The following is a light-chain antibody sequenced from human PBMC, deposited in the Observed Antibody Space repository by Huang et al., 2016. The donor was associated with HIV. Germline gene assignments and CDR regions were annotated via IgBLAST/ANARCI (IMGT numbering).Light chain of an antibody. CDR3: QQYFNPPVT. J-gene: IGKJ3*01. Sequence: DILMTQSPDSLAVSLGERATINCKSSQSVLSGNNKNYLAWFQQKSGQPPKLLIYWASTRESGVPDRVSGSGSRTDFTLTINNLQPEDVAVYYCQQYFNPPVTFGPGTKVHVK. CDR1: QSVLSGNNKNY. V-gene: IGKV4-1*01. CDR2: WAS.